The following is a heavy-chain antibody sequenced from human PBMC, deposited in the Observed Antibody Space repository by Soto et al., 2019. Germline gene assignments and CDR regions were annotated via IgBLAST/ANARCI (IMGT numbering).Heavy chain of an antibody. Sequence: QVQLQESGPGLVKPSGTLSLTCAVSGGSISSSNWWSWVRQPPGKGLEWIGEIYHSGSTNYNPSLQSRAPISVDKSKSQFSLKLSSVTAADTAVYYCARDKGIVGAGYYFDYWGQGTLVTVSS. J-gene: IGHJ4*02. CDR1: GGSISSSNW. D-gene: IGHD1-26*01. V-gene: IGHV4-4*02. CDR3: ARDKGIVGAGYYFDY. CDR2: IYHSGST.